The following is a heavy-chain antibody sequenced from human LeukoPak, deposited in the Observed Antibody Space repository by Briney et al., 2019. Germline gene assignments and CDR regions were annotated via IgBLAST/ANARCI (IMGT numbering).Heavy chain of an antibody. V-gene: IGHV4-34*01. D-gene: IGHD2-2*01. Sequence: SETLSLTCAVYGGSFSGYYWSWIRQPPGKGLEWIGEINHSGSTNYNPSLKSRVTISVDTSKNQFSLKLSSVTAADTAVYYCARDHCSSTSCYLDYWGQGTLVTVSS. J-gene: IGHJ4*02. CDR3: ARDHCSSTSCYLDY. CDR1: GGSFSGYY. CDR2: INHSGST.